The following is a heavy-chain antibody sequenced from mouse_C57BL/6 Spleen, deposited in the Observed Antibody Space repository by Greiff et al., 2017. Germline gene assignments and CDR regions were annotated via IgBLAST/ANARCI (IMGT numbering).Heavy chain of an antibody. V-gene: IGHV5-17*01. Sequence: EVNLVESGGGLVKPGGSLKLSCAASGFTFRDYGMHWVRQAPEKGLEWVAYISSGSSTIYYADTVKGRFTIARDNAKNTLFLQMTSLRSEDTAMYYCAVIYYGNFFDYWGQGTTLTVSS. CDR1: GFTFRDYG. CDR3: AVIYYGNFFDY. D-gene: IGHD2-1*01. J-gene: IGHJ2*01. CDR2: ISSGSSTI.